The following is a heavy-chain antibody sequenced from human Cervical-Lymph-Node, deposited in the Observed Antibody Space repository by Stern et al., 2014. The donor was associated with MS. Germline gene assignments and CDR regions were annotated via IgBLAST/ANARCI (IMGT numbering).Heavy chain of an antibody. CDR2: ISWNSGSI. V-gene: IGHV3-9*01. CDR3: AKDTGMATFNY. Sequence: MQLVQSGGGLVQPGRSLRLSCAASGFTFDDYAMHWVRQAPGKGLEWVSGISWNSGSIDYADSVKGRFTISRDNAKNSLYLQMNSLKTEDTALYYCAKDTGMATFNYWGQGTLVTVSS. D-gene: IGHD5-24*01. J-gene: IGHJ4*02. CDR1: GFTFDDYA.